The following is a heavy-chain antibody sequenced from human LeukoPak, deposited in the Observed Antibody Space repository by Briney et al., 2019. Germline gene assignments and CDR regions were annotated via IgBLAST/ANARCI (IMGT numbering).Heavy chain of an antibody. D-gene: IGHD6-19*01. V-gene: IGHV4-4*07. CDR2: IYTSGST. J-gene: IGHJ4*02. CDR3: ARRNVGYRSGQLDY. Sequence: ASETLSLTCTVSGGSISSYYWSWIRQPAGKGLEWIGRIYTSGSTNYNPSLKSRVTMSVDTSKNQFSLNLRSVTAADTAVYYCARRNVGYRSGQLDYWGQGTLVTVSS. CDR1: GGSISSYY.